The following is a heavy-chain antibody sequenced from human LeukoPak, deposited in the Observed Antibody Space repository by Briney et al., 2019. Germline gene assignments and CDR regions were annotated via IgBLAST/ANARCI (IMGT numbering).Heavy chain of an antibody. CDR2: ISWDGGST. CDR3: AKGVYYYYGMDV. J-gene: IGHJ6*02. CDR1: GFTFDDYT. V-gene: IGHV3-43*01. D-gene: IGHD3-3*01. Sequence: PGGSLRLSCAASGFTFDDYTMHWVRQAPGKGLEWVSLISWDGGSTYYADSVKGRFTISRDNSKNSLYLQMNSLRTEDTALYYCAKGVYYYYGMDVWGQGTTVTVS.